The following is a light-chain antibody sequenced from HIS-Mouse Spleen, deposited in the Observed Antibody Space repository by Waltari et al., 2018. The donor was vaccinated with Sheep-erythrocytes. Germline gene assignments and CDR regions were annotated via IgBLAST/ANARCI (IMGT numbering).Light chain of an antibody. CDR1: SSDVGGYNY. CDR2: DVS. CDR3: CSYAGSYNHV. V-gene: IGLV2-11*01. Sequence: QSALTQPRSVSGSPGQSVTISCTGTSSDVGGYNYVSWYQQHPDKAPKLLIYDVSKRPSGFPVRCAGSKSGNTASLTISGLQAEDEADYYCCSYAGSYNHVFATGTKVTVL. J-gene: IGLJ1*01.